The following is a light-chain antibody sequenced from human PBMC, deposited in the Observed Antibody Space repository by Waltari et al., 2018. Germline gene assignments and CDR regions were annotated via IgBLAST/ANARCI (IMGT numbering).Light chain of an antibody. Sequence: DIQMTQSPSTLSASVGDSVTITCRASQGISRWLAWYQQKPGKAPKLLIYKSSSLESWVPSRFSGSGSGTEFTLTISSLQPDDFATYYCQQYNSYCTFGQGTKVEIK. CDR2: KSS. V-gene: IGKV1-5*03. J-gene: IGKJ1*01. CDR3: QQYNSYCT. CDR1: QGISRW.